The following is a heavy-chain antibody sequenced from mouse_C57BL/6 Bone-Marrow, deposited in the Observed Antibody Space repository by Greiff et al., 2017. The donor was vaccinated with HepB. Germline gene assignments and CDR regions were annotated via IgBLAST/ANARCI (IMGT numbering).Heavy chain of an antibody. D-gene: IGHD4-1*02. CDR1: GYTFTDYY. V-gene: IGHV1-19*01. CDR3: ANQLEFAY. CDR2: INPYNGGT. J-gene: IGHJ3*01. Sequence: EVKLVESGPVLVKPGASVKMSCKASGYTFTDYYMNWVKQSHGKSLEWIGVINPYNGGTSYNQKFKGKATLTVDKSSSTAYMELNSLTSEDSAVYYCANQLEFAYWGQGTLVTVSA.